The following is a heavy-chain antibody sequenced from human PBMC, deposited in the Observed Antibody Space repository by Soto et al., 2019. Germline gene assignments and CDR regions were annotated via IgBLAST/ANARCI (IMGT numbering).Heavy chain of an antibody. CDR1: GFTFSSYG. D-gene: IGHD6-13*01. CDR2: IWYDGSNK. J-gene: IGHJ4*02. CDR3: ARDTSSSWYVDY. V-gene: IGHV3-33*01. Sequence: QVQLVESGGGVVQPGRSLRLSCAASGFTFSSYGMHWVRQAPGKGLEWVAVIWYDGSNKYYADSVKGRFTISRDNSKNTLYLQMNSLRAEDTAVYYYARDTSSSWYVDYWGQGTLVTVSS.